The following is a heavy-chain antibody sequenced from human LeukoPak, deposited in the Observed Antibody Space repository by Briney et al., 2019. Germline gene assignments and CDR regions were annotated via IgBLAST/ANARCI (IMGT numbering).Heavy chain of an antibody. D-gene: IGHD3-22*01. J-gene: IGHJ4*02. Sequence: ASVKVSCKASGYTFTSYYMHWVRQAPGQGLEWMGIINPSGGSTSYAQKFQGRVTMTRDASTSTVYMELSSLRSEDTAVYYCARARLPYYYDSSNPGTFDYWGQGTLVTVSP. CDR1: GYTFTSYY. CDR3: ARARLPYYYDSSNPGTFDY. V-gene: IGHV1-46*01. CDR2: INPSGGST.